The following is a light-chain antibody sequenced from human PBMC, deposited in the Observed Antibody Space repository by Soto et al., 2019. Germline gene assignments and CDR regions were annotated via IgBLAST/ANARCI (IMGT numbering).Light chain of an antibody. Sequence: QSVLTQPASVSGFLGQSITMSCTGSSSDVGTFNLVSWFQQHPGKAPKLLIFEGTKRPSGVSDRFSGSKSGNTASLTISGLQAEDEADYHCCSYAGTRTSWVFGNGTKV. J-gene: IGLJ1*01. CDR3: CSYAGTRTSWV. V-gene: IGLV2-23*01. CDR1: SSDVGTFNL. CDR2: EGT.